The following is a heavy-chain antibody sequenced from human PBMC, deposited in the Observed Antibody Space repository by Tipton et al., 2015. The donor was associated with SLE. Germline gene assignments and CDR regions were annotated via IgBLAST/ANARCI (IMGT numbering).Heavy chain of an antibody. CDR2: TYPADSKT. CDR3: ARHGGWADEYDSFDF. J-gene: IGHJ3*01. Sequence: QSGAEVKKPGESLKISCKGSGYSFPNFWIGWVRQMPGKGLEWMGITYPADSKTTYSPSFQGQVTISADKSISTAYLQWSSLKASDTAMYYCARHGGWADEYDSFDFWGQGTMVSVSS. CDR1: GYSFPNFW. D-gene: IGHD3-22*01. V-gene: IGHV5-51*01.